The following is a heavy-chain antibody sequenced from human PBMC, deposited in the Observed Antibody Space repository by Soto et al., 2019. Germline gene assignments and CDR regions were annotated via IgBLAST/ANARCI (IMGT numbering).Heavy chain of an antibody. CDR2: INPAGTIT. D-gene: IGHD3-16*01. V-gene: IGHV3-74*01. CDR1: GFTFSHYW. CDR3: TSDTFGLRDT. Sequence: GGSLRLSCAASGFTFSHYWMHWVRQTPGKGLLWVSRINPAGTITNYADSVEGRFTISRDNADSALFLQMNSPSAEDTAIYYCTSDTFGLRDTWGQGTLVTVSS. J-gene: IGHJ5*02.